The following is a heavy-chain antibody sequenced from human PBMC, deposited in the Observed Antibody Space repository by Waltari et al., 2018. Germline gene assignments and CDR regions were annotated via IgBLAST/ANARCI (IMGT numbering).Heavy chain of an antibody. J-gene: IGHJ5*02. CDR1: GFTFSSYG. CDR2: ISYDGSNK. Sequence: QVQLVESGGGVVQPGGSLRLSCAASGFTFSSYGMHWVRQAPGKGLEWVAVISYDGSNKYYADSVKGRFTISRDNSKNTLYLQMNSLRAEDTAVYYCARAIPPNWFDPWGQGTLVTVSS. CDR3: ARAIPPNWFDP. V-gene: IGHV3-30*03. D-gene: IGHD2-2*02.